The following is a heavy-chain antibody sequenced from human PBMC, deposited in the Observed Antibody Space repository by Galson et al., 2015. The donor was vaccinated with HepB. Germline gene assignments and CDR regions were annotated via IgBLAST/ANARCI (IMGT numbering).Heavy chain of an antibody. CDR1: GFAFSYYA. J-gene: IGHJ4*02. CDR3: AKGERSCSSTTCWYYFDY. D-gene: IGHD2-2*01. Sequence: SLRLSCAASGFAFSYYAMTWVCQAPGKGLEWVSGISGGGVTTHYADSVKGRFTISRDNSKNTLNLQMNSLRAEDTALYYCAKGERSCSSTTCWYYFDYWGQGTLVTVSS. V-gene: IGHV3-23*01. CDR2: ISGGGVTT.